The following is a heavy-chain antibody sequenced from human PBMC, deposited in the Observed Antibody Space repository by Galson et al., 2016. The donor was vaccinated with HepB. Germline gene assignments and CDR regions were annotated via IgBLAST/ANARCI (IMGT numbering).Heavy chain of an antibody. CDR3: AKGRTASGGNGNYYYYGMDG. D-gene: IGHD4-23*01. CDR2: IIPAFGTI. CDR1: GGTFSSYA. J-gene: IGHJ6*02. V-gene: IGHV1-69*13. Sequence: SVKVSCKASGGTFSSYAISWVRQVPGQGLEWMGGIIPAFGTINYAQKFQGRVTITADESTSTANMELSNLTSEDKAVYYCAKGRTASGGNGNYYYYGMDGWGQGATVTVSS.